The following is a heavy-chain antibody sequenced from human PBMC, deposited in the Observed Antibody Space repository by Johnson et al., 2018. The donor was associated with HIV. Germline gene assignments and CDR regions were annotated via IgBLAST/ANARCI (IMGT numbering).Heavy chain of an antibody. J-gene: IGHJ3*02. V-gene: IGHV3-20*04. CDR1: GFTFDDYG. CDR2: INWNGGST. D-gene: IGHD3-10*01. Sequence: VQLVESGGGVVRPGGSLRLSCAASGFTFDDYGMSWVRQAPGKGLEWVSGINWNGGSTGYADSVKGRFTISRDNAKNTLYLQMNSLRAEDTALYYCARELTYYYGAGSYPSGLDAFDIWGQGTMVTVSS. CDR3: ARELTYYYGAGSYPSGLDAFDI.